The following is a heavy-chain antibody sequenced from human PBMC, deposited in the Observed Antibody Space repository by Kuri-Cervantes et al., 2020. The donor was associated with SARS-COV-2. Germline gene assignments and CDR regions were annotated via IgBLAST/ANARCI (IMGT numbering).Heavy chain of an antibody. CDR2: MNPNSGNT. D-gene: IGHD3-9*01. CDR1: GYTFTSYD. V-gene: IGHV1-8*01. J-gene: IGHJ3*02. Sequence: ASVKVSCKASGYTFTSYDINWVRQATGQGLEWMGWMNPNSGNTGYAQKFQGRVTMTRNTSISTAYMELSSLRSEDTAVYYCARSPLRYFDWLSSDYAFDIWGQGTMVTVSS. CDR3: ARSPLRYFDWLSSDYAFDI.